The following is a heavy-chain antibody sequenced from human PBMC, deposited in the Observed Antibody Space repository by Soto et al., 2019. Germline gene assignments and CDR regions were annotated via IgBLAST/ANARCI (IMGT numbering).Heavy chain of an antibody. CDR2: ISGSGGST. V-gene: IGHV3-23*01. Sequence: EVQLLEAGGGLVQPGGSLRLSCAASGFTFSSYAMSWVRQAPGKGLEWVSAISGSGGSTYYADSVKGRFTISRDNSKNTLYLQMNSLRAEDTAVYSCAKRIAAADRENGLYYYYGMDFWGQGTTVTVSS. J-gene: IGHJ6*02. CDR1: GFTFSSYA. D-gene: IGHD6-13*01. CDR3: AKRIAAADRENGLYYYYGMDF.